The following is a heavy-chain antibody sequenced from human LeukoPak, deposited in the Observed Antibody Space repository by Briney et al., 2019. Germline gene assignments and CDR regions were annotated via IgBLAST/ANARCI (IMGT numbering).Heavy chain of an antibody. CDR2: ISPSGDIT. D-gene: IGHD3-10*01. Sequence: GGTLRLSCAASGFTFSKHGMNWVRQAPGKGLEWVSGISPSGDITYYADSVKGRFTISRDNSKNTLYLEVISLTAEDTAVYYCAKDDAWLRFGEWSQGTLVTVSS. CDR1: GFTFSKHG. V-gene: IGHV3-23*01. CDR3: AKDDAWLRFGE. J-gene: IGHJ4*02.